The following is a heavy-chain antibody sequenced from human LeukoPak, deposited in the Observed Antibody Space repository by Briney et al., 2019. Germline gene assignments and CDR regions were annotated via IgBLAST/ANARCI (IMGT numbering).Heavy chain of an antibody. CDR1: GFTFSNAW. D-gene: IGHD2-2*01. CDR2: IKSKTDGGTT. CDR3: TTDLVVVPAAITFVPSRRIDY. Sequence: PGGSLRLSCAASGFTFSNAWMSWVRQAPGKGLEWVGRIKSKTDGGTTDYAAPVKGRFTISRDDSKNTLYLQMNSLKTEDPPVYDCTTDLVVVPAAITFVPSRRIDYWGQGTLVTVSS. J-gene: IGHJ4*02. V-gene: IGHV3-15*01.